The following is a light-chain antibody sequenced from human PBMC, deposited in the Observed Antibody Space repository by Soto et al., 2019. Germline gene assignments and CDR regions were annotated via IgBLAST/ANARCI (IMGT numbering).Light chain of an antibody. V-gene: IGLV1-40*01. CDR1: NSNIGAGYD. CDR2: GNS. J-gene: IGLJ2*01. CDR3: QSYDTSLSGFVV. Sequence: QSVLTQPPSVSGAPGQRVTISCTGSNSNIGAGYDVHWYQQLPGTAPKLLIYGNSNRPSGVPDRFSGSKSGTSASLAITGLQAEDEADYYCQSYDTSLSGFVVFGGATKLTVL.